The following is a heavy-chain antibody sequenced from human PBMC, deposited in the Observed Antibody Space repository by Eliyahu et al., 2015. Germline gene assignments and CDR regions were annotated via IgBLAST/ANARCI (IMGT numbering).Heavy chain of an antibody. CDR3: ARVGEYYDFWSGYRNFDY. D-gene: IGHD3-3*01. Sequence: QVQLVQSGAEVKKPGASVKVSCKASGYXFTSYDINWXRQAPGQGLEWMGWMNPNSGNTGYAQKFQGRVTMTRNTSISTAYMELSSLRSEDTAVYYCARVGEYYDFWSGYRNFDYWGQGTLVTVSS. J-gene: IGHJ4*02. V-gene: IGHV1-8*01. CDR1: GYXFTSYD. CDR2: MNPNSGNT.